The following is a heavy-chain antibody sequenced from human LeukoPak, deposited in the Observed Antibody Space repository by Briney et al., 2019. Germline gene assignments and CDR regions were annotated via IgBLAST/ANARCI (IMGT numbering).Heavy chain of an antibody. V-gene: IGHV4-30-2*05. Sequence: SQTLSLTCTVSGGSISSGRYSWNWIRQPPGKGLEWIAYMYYSGSTYYNPSLKSRVTMSADTSKNQLSLKLSSVTAADTAVYYCARPYYYDSRIDPWGQGILVTVSS. D-gene: IGHD3-22*01. J-gene: IGHJ5*02. CDR3: ARPYYYDSRIDP. CDR2: MYYSGST. CDR1: GGSISSGRYS.